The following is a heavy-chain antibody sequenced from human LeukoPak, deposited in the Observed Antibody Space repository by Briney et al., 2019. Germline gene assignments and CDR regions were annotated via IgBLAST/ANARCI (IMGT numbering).Heavy chain of an antibody. CDR2: IRSSSSYI. J-gene: IGHJ3*02. Sequence: GGSLRLSCVASGFTFSSYSMNCVRQAPGRGLEGVSSIRSSSSYIYYADSVKARFTISRDNAKNSLYLQMNSLRAEDTAVYYCARDQHSSSWRLDIDALDIWGQGTMVTVSS. CDR1: GFTFSSYS. CDR3: ARDQHSSSWRLDIDALDI. D-gene: IGHD6-13*01. V-gene: IGHV3-21*01.